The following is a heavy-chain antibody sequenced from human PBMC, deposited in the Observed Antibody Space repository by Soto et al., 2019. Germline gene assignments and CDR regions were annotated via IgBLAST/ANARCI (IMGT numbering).Heavy chain of an antibody. CDR2: ISYDGSNK. CDR3: AKDLTPIHSFDYGDYFDY. J-gene: IGHJ4*02. V-gene: IGHV3-30*18. CDR1: GFTFSSYG. Sequence: GGSLRLSCAASGFTFSSYGMHWVRQAPGKGLEWVAVISYDGSNKYYADSVKGRFTISRDNSKNTLYLQMNSLRAEDTAVYYCAKDLTPIHSFDYGDYFDYWGQGTMVTVYS. D-gene: IGHD4-17*01.